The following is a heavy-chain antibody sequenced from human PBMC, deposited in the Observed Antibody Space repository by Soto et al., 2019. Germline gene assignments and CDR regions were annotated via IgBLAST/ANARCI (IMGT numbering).Heavy chain of an antibody. D-gene: IGHD2-21*01. V-gene: IGHV4-4*07. CDR2: VYSSGTT. J-gene: IGHJ4*02. Sequence: SETLSLTCTVSGGSINSYWWSWIRQPAGKGLEWIGRVYSSGTTDYDPSLNSRATMSVETSKNQFSLKLSSVTAADTAVYYCARDIASYAYGEGYWGQGIQVTVSS. CDR1: GGSINSYW. CDR3: ARDIASYAYGEGY.